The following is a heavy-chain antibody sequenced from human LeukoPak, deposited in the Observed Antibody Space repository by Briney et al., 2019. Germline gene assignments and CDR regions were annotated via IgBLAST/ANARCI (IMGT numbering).Heavy chain of an antibody. D-gene: IGHD6-6*01. CDR2: IKQDGSDK. Sequence: GGSLRLSCAASGFTFSSYWMSWVRQAPGKGLEWVANIKQDGSDKYYVDSVKGRFTISRDNSKNALYLQMDSLRAEDTAVYYCANWIGSSSRDYWGQGTLVTVSS. J-gene: IGHJ4*02. CDR1: GFTFSSYW. V-gene: IGHV3-7*05. CDR3: ANWIGSSSRDY.